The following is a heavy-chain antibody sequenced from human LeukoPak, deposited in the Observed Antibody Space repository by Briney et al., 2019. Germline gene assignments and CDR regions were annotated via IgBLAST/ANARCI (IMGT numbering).Heavy chain of an antibody. CDR2: IYTGGST. CDR3: AMYNYDTSGFDY. CDR1: GGSVGSFSIYS. J-gene: IGHJ4*02. D-gene: IGHD3-22*01. Sequence: SETLSLTCSVSGGSVGSFSIYSWSWVRQPAGKALEWIGRIYTGGSTSTSYNPSLKSRVSISVDKSKNHFSLTLRSVTAADTAVYYCAMYNYDTSGFDYWGQGTRVTVSP. V-gene: IGHV4-4*07.